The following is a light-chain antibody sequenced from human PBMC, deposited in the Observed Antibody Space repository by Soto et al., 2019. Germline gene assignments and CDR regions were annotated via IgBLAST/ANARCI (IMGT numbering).Light chain of an antibody. CDR1: SSDVGAYNY. J-gene: IGLJ1*01. V-gene: IGLV2-14*01. Sequence: QSVLTQPASVSGSPGQSITISCTGTSSDVGAYNYVSWYQQHPGKAPKLMIYEVSNRPSGVSDRFSGSKSGNTASLTISGLRAEDEADFYCSSFTTTDTYVFGTGTKLTVL. CDR2: EVS. CDR3: SSFTTTDTYV.